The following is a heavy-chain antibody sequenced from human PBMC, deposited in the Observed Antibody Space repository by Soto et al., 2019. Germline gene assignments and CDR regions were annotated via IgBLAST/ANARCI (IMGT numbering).Heavy chain of an antibody. V-gene: IGHV1-8*01. D-gene: IGHD1-1*01. Sequence: QVQVVQSRAEVKKPGASVKVSCKTSGYTFTAYDLNWVRQAPGQGLEYMGWVSPENRNAGYAPQFRGRVSMTTDTSISTAYLELTNLTYEDTAVYYCEVTTGFWGQGTMVTVSS. CDR3: EVTTGF. J-gene: IGHJ4*02. CDR1: GYTFTAYD. CDR2: VSPENRNA.